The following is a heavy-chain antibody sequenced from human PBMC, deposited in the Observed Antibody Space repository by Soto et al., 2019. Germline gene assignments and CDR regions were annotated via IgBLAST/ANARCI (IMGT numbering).Heavy chain of an antibody. CDR1: GFTFSSYS. Sequence: PGGSLRLSCAASGFTFSSYSMNWVRQAPGKGLEWVSYISSSSTTIYYADSVKGRFTISRDNAKNSLYLQMNSLRDEDTAVYYCARDRLHSSDWLFDYWGQATLVTVSS. J-gene: IGHJ4*02. V-gene: IGHV3-48*02. CDR3: ARDRLHSSDWLFDY. CDR2: ISSSSTTI. D-gene: IGHD6-19*01.